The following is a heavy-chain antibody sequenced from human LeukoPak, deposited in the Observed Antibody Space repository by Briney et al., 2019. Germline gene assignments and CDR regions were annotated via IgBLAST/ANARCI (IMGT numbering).Heavy chain of an antibody. Sequence: PGGSLRLSCAAPGFTFSSYAMSWVRQAPGKGLEWVSAISYSGGSTYYADSVKGRFTISRDNSKNTLYLQMNSLRAEDTAVYYCAKNYDSSGYYPDYWGQGSLVTVSS. J-gene: IGHJ4*02. V-gene: IGHV3-23*01. CDR1: GFTFSSYA. D-gene: IGHD3-22*01. CDR3: AKNYDSSGYYPDY. CDR2: ISYSGGST.